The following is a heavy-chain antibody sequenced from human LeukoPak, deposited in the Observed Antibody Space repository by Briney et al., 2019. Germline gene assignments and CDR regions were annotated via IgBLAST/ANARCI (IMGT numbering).Heavy chain of an antibody. V-gene: IGHV4-39*07. CDR1: GGSISSSSYY. J-gene: IGHJ5*02. Sequence: SETLSLTCTVSGGSISSSSYYWGWIRQPPGKGLEWIGSIYYSGRTYYSPSLKSRVTIAVDTTKNQFSLKLSCVTAAHTAMYYCTREKVVVDASFLFDPWGQGTLVTVSS. CDR2: IYYSGRT. D-gene: IGHD2-15*01. CDR3: TREKVVVDASFLFDP.